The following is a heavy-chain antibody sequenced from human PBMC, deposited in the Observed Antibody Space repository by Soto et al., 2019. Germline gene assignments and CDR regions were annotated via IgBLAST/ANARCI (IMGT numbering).Heavy chain of an antibody. CDR3: VKDLAVAGSDY. D-gene: IGHD6-19*01. CDR1: GFTFSSYA. Sequence: GGSLRLSCSASGFTFSSYAMHWVRQAPGKGLEYVSAISSNGGSTYYADSVRGRFTISRDNSKNTLYLQMSSLRAEDTAVYYCVKDLAVAGSDYWGQGTLVTVSS. J-gene: IGHJ4*02. CDR2: ISSNGGST. V-gene: IGHV3-64D*06.